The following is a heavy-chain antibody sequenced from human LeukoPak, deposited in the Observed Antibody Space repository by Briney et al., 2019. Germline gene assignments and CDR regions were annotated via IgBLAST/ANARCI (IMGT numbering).Heavy chain of an antibody. CDR1: GFTVSSNS. V-gene: IGHV3-66*01. CDR2: IYSGGST. Sequence: GGSLRLSCAASGFTVSSNSMSWVRHAPGKGLEWVSLIYSGGSTYYSDSVKGRFTISRDDSKNTLYLQMNSLRVEDTAVYYCARYPRADYWGQGTLVTVSS. J-gene: IGHJ4*02. CDR3: ARYPRADY.